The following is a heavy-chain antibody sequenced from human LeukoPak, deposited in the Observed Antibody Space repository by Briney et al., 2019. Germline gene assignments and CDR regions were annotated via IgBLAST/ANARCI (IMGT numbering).Heavy chain of an antibody. J-gene: IGHJ4*02. D-gene: IGHD5-24*01. CDR3: ARGDGVEMATIVNY. Sequence: GGSLRLSCAASGFTFSTYSMNWVRQAPGKGLEWVSYISSSSYTIYYADSVKGRFTISGDNAKNSLYLQMNSLRAEDTAVYYCARGDGVEMATIVNYWGQGTLVTVSS. V-gene: IGHV3-48*04. CDR2: ISSSSYTI. CDR1: GFTFSTYS.